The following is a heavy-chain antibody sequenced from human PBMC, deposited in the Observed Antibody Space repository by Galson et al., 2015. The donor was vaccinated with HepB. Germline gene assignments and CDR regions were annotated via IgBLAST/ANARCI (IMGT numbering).Heavy chain of an antibody. Sequence: SLRLSCAASGFTFSSYTMNWVRQTPGRGLEWVSFISSGSTYIYYADSVKGRFTVSRDNAKNSLFLQMNSLRAEDTAVYFCARESYGDYVDAFDIWGQGTVVTVSS. CDR1: GFTFSSYT. CDR2: ISSGSTYI. J-gene: IGHJ3*02. D-gene: IGHD4-17*01. CDR3: ARESYGDYVDAFDI. V-gene: IGHV3-21*01.